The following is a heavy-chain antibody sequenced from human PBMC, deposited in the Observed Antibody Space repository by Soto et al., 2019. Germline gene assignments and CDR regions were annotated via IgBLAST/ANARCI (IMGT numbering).Heavy chain of an antibody. J-gene: IGHJ6*02. CDR3: AREGEGGDRDYYGLDV. D-gene: IGHD2-21*02. CDR2: IHYSGSI. V-gene: IGHV4-30-4*08. Sequence: PSETLSLTCTVSGGSISYEYYHWTWIRQSPGKGLECIGYIHYSGSIIYNPSFKSRVTISVDTSKNQFSLQLSSVTAADTAVYFCAREGEGGDRDYYGLDVWGQGTTVTVSS. CDR1: GGSISYEYYH.